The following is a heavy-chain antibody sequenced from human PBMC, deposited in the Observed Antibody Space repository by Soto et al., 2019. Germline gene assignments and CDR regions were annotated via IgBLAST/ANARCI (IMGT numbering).Heavy chain of an antibody. CDR1: GFTFSSYA. CDR2: ISYDGSNK. CDR3: ARDRDGYMDY. V-gene: IGHV3-30-3*01. Sequence: QVQLVESGGGVVQPGRSLRLSCAASGFTFSSYAMHWVRQAPGKGLEWVAVISYDGSNKYYADSVKGRFTISRDNSKNTLYLQMNGLRAEDTAVYYCARDRDGYMDYWGQGTLVTVSS. J-gene: IGHJ4*02.